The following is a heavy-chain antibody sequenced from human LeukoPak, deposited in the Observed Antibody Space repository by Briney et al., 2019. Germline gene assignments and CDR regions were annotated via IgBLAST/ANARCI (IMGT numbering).Heavy chain of an antibody. J-gene: IGHJ5*02. D-gene: IGHD6-19*01. Sequence: XMSWVRXAPGKGLEWVAVIYPDGTTNHAGSVRGRFIMSRDNSKNSLYLEMNSLRGEDTAIYYCVRMVTGWPNWIDPWGQGTLVTVSS. V-gene: IGHV3-66*01. CDR1: X. CDR3: VRMVTGWPNWIDP. CDR2: IYPDGTT.